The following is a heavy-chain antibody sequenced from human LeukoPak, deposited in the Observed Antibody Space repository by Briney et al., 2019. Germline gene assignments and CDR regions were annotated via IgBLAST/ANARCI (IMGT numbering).Heavy chain of an antibody. CDR3: ARSPPTYCSGGSCYFDY. Sequence: SVKVSCKASGGTFSSYAISWVRQAPGQGLEWMGRIIPILGIANYAQKFQGRVTITADKSTSTAYMQLSSLRYEDTAVYYCARSPPTYCSGGSCYFDYWGQGTLVTVSS. CDR2: IIPILGIA. J-gene: IGHJ4*02. V-gene: IGHV1-69*04. D-gene: IGHD2-15*01. CDR1: GGTFSSYA.